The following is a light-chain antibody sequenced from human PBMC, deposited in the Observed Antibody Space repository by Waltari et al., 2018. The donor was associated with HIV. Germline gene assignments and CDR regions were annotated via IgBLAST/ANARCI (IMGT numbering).Light chain of an antibody. CDR1: QSLLYSSNNRNY. J-gene: IGKJ2*01. Sequence: DIVMTQSPDSLAVSLGERATMTCKSSQSLLYSSNNRNYLAWYQQKPGQPPKLLLYWASTRESGVPDRFSGSGSATYFTLTISSLQAEDVAVYYCQQYSITPVTFGQGTKLEIK. CDR3: QQYSITPVT. V-gene: IGKV4-1*01. CDR2: WAS.